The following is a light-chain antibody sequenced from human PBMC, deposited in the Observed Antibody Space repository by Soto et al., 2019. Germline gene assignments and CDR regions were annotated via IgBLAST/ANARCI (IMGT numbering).Light chain of an antibody. CDR3: QQRANWRIT. CDR2: DTS. Sequence: EIVLTQSPSTLSLSPGSRSTLACRASQSVSSSLAWYQQKPGQAPRLLIYDTSNRATGIPARFSGSGSGTDFNLTISSLETEDFAVYYCQQRANWRITFGQGTRLEIK. CDR1: QSVSSS. V-gene: IGKV3-11*01. J-gene: IGKJ5*01.